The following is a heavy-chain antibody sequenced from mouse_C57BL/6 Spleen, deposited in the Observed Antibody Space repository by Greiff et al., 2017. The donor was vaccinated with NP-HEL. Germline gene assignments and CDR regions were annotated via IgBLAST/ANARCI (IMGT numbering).Heavy chain of an antibody. CDR1: GYSFTGYF. J-gene: IGHJ2*01. CDR2: INPYNGDT. Sequence: EVKLQESGPELVKPGDSVKISCKASGYSFTGYFMNWVMQSHGKSLEWIGRINPYNGDTFYNQKFKGKATLTVDKSSSTAHMELRSLTSEDSAVYYCARKGNYYGSSYDDYWGQGTTLTVSS. V-gene: IGHV1-20*01. CDR3: ARKGNYYGSSYDDY. D-gene: IGHD1-1*01.